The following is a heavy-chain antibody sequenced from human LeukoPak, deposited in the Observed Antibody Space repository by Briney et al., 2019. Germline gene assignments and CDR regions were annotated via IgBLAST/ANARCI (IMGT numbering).Heavy chain of an antibody. CDR2: IYYSGSP. CDR3: ASQRWGYDAFDI. V-gene: IGHV4-59*01. Sequence: PSETLSLTCTVSGGSISSYYWSWIRQPPGKGLGWTGYIYYSGSPNYTPSLKSRVTISVDTSKNEFSLTLSSVTAADTAVYFCASQRWGYDAFDIWGQGTMVTVSS. CDR1: GGSISSYY. J-gene: IGHJ3*02. D-gene: IGHD3-16*01.